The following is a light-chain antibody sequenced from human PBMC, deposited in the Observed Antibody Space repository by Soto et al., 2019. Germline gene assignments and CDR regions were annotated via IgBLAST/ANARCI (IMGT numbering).Light chain of an antibody. CDR2: GTS. V-gene: IGKV3-20*01. J-gene: IGKJ3*01. CDR3: QQYGSS. Sequence: EIVLTQSPGTLSLSPGERATLSCRASQSVSSSYLAWYQRKPGQAPRLLIYGTSSRTTGSPDRFSGSGSGTDFTLTISRREPEDFAVYYCQQYGSSFGPGTKVDIK. CDR1: QSVSSSY.